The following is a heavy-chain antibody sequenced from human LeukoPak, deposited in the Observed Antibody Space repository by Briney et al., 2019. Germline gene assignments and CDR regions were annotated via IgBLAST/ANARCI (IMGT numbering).Heavy chain of an antibody. D-gene: IGHD6-13*01. CDR3: ARVAAAGNYYFDY. V-gene: IGHV4-39*07. J-gene: IGHJ4*02. CDR1: GGSISSSSYY. Sequence: PSETLSLTCTVSGGSISSSSYYWGWIRQPPGKGLEWIGSIYYSGSTYCNPSLKSRVTISVDTSKNQFSLKLSSVTAADTAVYFCARVAAAGNYYFDYWGQGTLVTVSS. CDR2: IYYSGST.